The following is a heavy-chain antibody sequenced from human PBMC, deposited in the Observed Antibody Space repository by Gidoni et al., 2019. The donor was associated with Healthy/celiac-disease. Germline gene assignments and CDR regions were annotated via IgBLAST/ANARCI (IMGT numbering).Heavy chain of an antibody. CDR1: GFTSSSYG. D-gene: IGHD5-12*01. V-gene: IGHV3-30*18. Sequence: VVQPGRSLRLSCAASGFTSSSYGMHWVRQAPGKGLEWVAVISYDGSNKYYADSVKGRFTISRDNSKNTLYLQMNSLRAEDTAVYYCAKENDSGYVDFDYWGQGTLVTVSS. CDR3: AKENDSGYVDFDY. CDR2: ISYDGSNK. J-gene: IGHJ4*02.